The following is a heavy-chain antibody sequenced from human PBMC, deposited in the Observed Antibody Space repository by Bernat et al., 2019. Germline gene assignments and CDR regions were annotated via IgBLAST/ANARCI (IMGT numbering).Heavy chain of an antibody. D-gene: IGHD6-13*01. Sequence: EVLLVESGGGLVKPGGSLRLSCAASGFTFSSYEMNWVRQAPGKGLEWVSYISSSGSTIYYADSVKGRFTISRDNAKNSLYLQMNSLRAEDTAVYYCARDRSGYSSSWEVYWGQGTLVTVSS. CDR3: ARDRSGYSSSWEVY. CDR2: ISSSGSTI. V-gene: IGHV3-48*03. CDR1: GFTFSSYE. J-gene: IGHJ4*02.